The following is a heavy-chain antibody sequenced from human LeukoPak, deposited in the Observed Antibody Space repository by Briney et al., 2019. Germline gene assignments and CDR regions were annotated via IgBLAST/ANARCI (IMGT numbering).Heavy chain of an antibody. CDR1: GYSFTSYR. D-gene: IGHD6-13*01. CDR3: ARGSTSSWLIIDY. CDR2: IDPSDSYT. J-gene: IGHJ4*02. V-gene: IGHV5-10-1*01. Sequence: GESLKISCKGSGYSFTSYRISWVRQMPGKGLEWMGKIDPSDSYTTYSPSFQGHVTISADKSITTAYLQWSSLNASDTAMYYCARGSTSSWLIIDYWGQGTLVTVSS.